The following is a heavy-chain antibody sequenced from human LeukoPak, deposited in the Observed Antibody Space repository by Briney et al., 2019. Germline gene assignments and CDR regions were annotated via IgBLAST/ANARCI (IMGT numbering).Heavy chain of an antibody. D-gene: IGHD6-13*01. CDR2: IHYGGSS. CDR3: ARSFAYSSSRFDP. V-gene: IGHV4-59*08. Sequence: KSSETLSLTCSVSVGSMSPYYWNWIRQPPGKGLEWVGYIHYGGSSNYNPSLKSRVTISLDTSKNQVSLKLTSVTAADTAVYYCARSFAYSSSRFDPWGQGTLVTVSS. CDR1: VGSMSPYY. J-gene: IGHJ5*02.